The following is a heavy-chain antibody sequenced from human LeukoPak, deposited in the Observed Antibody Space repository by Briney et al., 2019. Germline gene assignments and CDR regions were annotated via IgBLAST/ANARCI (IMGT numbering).Heavy chain of an antibody. CDR1: GFTFSTYA. Sequence: GGSLRLSCAASGFTFSTYAMSWVRQAPGKGLEWVSTIRDSGANTYYADSVRGRFTISRDNSKNTLYLQMNSLRAEDTAVYYCARDGLMTTVTPSPYFDYWGQGTLVTVSS. CDR3: ARDGLMTTVTPSPYFDY. D-gene: IGHD4-11*01. CDR2: IRDSGANT. J-gene: IGHJ4*02. V-gene: IGHV3-23*01.